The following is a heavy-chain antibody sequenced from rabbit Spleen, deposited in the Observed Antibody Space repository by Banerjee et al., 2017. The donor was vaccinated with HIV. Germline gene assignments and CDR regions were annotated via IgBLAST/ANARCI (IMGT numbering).Heavy chain of an antibody. CDR2: IYTGDGVST. J-gene: IGHJ6*01. CDR1: GFSFSSSYY. CDR3: ARDTASSFSSYGMDL. V-gene: IGHV1S40*01. D-gene: IGHD8-1*01. Sequence: QSLEESGGGLVQPEGSLTLTCTASGFSFSSSYYMCWVRQAPGKGLEWIGCIYTGDGVSTAYASWAKGRFTVSKTSSTTVTLQMTSLTAADTATYFCARDTASSFSSYGMDLWGQGTLVTVS.